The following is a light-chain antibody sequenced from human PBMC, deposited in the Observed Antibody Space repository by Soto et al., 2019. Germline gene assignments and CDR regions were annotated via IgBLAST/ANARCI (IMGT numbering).Light chain of an antibody. V-gene: IGKV3-20*01. CDR1: QSVRGY. CDR2: DAS. Sequence: EIVLTQSPATLSLSPGERATLSCRASQSVRGYLAWYQQKPGQAPRLLIYDASFRATGLPARFSGSGSGTDFTLTISSLEPEDFAVYYCQQYGSSLITFGRGTRLEIK. J-gene: IGKJ5*01. CDR3: QQYGSSLIT.